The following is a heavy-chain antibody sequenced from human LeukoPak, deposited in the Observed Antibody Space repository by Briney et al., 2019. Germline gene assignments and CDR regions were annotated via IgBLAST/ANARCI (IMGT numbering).Heavy chain of an antibody. CDR1: GGSISSYY. Sequence: KTSETLSLTCTVSGGSISSYYWSWIRQPPGKGLEWIGCISYSGSTYYNPSLNSRVTISVDTSKNQFSLKLRSVTAADTAVYYCARRDMTAVTAYAFDIWGQGTMVTVSS. J-gene: IGHJ3*02. D-gene: IGHD4-11*01. CDR3: ARRDMTAVTAYAFDI. V-gene: IGHV4-59*08. CDR2: ISYSGST.